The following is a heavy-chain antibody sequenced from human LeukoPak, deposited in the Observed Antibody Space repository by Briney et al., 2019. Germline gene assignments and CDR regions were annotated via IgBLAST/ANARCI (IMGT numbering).Heavy chain of an antibody. CDR3: ASTRGYSSSSGYYYYGVDV. CDR1: GYTFTSYG. CDR2: ISAYNGNT. J-gene: IGHJ6*02. Sequence: ASVKVSCKASGYTFTSYGISWVRQAPGQGLEWMGWISAYNGNTNYAQKLQGRVTMTTDTSTSTAYMELRSLRSDDTAVYYCASTRGYSSSSGYYYYGVDVWGQGTTVTVSS. V-gene: IGHV1-18*01. D-gene: IGHD6-6*01.